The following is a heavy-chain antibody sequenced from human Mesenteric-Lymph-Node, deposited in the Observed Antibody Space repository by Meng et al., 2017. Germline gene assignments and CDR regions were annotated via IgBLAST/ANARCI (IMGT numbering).Heavy chain of an antibody. V-gene: IGHV1-46*01. CDR1: GYTFTSYY. CDR2: INPSGGST. Sequence: ASVKVSCKASGYTFTSYYMHWVRQAPGQGLEWMGIINPSGGSTSYAQKFQGRVTMTRDTSTSTAYMELRSLRSDDTAVYYCARKDGYNLFVFYAFDIWGQGTMVTVSS. CDR3: ARKDGYNLFVFYAFDI. J-gene: IGHJ3*02. D-gene: IGHD5-24*01.